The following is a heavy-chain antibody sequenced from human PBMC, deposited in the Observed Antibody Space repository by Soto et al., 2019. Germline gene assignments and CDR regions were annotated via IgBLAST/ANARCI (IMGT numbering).Heavy chain of an antibody. Sequence: QVQLVQSGAEMKKPGSSVKVSCKVSGDSFSSYAISWLRQAPGEGREWVGGIIPIFETANYAQNFQGRVTITAVESTTTAYLEVTRLRPQDTAVFYCAASDSSSWQHDYWGQGTLITVSS. V-gene: IGHV1-69*01. CDR3: AASDSSSWQHDY. CDR1: GDSFSSYA. D-gene: IGHD6-13*01. J-gene: IGHJ4*02. CDR2: IIPIFETA.